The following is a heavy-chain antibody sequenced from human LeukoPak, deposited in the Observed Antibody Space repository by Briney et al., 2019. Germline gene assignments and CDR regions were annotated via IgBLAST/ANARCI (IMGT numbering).Heavy chain of an antibody. D-gene: IGHD3-3*01. CDR2: ISGSGITA. Sequence: GGSLRLSCAVSGFSFRSYGMSWVRQAPGEGPEWVSGISGSGITASYADSVRGRFTISRDNSENTLYLQMNSLGADDTAVYYCARDLYYDFWSGRYGMDVWGQGTTVTVSS. CDR3: ARDLYYDFWSGRYGMDV. CDR1: GFSFRSYG. J-gene: IGHJ6*02. V-gene: IGHV3-23*01.